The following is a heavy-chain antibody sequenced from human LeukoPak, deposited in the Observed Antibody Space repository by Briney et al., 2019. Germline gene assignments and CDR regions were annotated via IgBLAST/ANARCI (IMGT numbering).Heavy chain of an antibody. Sequence: SVTLSLTCSVSGASINDHYWTWSRQPPGKGLEWLGYVYHTGTSGYHPSLKSRVAMSLDTSKNQVSLKLSSVTAADTAVYFCTRVVNGGHFDSWGQGTLVTVSS. CDR1: GASINDHY. J-gene: IGHJ4*02. D-gene: IGHD2-8*01. CDR3: TRVVNGGHFDS. CDR2: VYHTGTS. V-gene: IGHV4-59*11.